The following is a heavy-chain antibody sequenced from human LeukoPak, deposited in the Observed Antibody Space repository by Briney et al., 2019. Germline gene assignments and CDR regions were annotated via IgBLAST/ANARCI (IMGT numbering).Heavy chain of an antibody. CDR2: INHDGSDK. J-gene: IGHJ4*02. V-gene: IGHV3-7*01. Sequence: PGGSLRLSCVASGFTFSGYWMNWVRQAPGKGLEWVANINHDGSDKYYVDSVKGRFTISRDNAKKSLYLQMNSLRAEDTAVYYCARDLFSYGANQDDYWGQGTLVTVSS. D-gene: IGHD5-18*01. CDR1: GFTFSGYW. CDR3: ARDLFSYGANQDDY.